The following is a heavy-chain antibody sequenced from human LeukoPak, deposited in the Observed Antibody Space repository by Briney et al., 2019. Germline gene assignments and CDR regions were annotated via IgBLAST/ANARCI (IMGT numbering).Heavy chain of an antibody. CDR1: GGSISSSSYY. V-gene: IGHV4-39*01. CDR2: IYYSGST. J-gene: IGHJ4*02. CDR3: AQGWDSSGYLRY. Sequence: PSETLSLTCTVSGGSISSSSYYWGWIRQPPGKGLEWIGSIYYSGSTYYNPSLKSRVTISVDTSKNQFSLKLSSVTAADTAVYYCAQGWDSSGYLRYWGQGTLVTVSS. D-gene: IGHD3-22*01.